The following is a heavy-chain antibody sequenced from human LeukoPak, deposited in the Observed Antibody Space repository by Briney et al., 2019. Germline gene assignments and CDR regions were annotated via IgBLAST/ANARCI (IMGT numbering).Heavy chain of an antibody. D-gene: IGHD3-10*01. CDR1: GFTFSSYA. J-gene: IGHJ4*02. Sequence: GGSLRLSCAASGFTFSSYAMSWVRQAPGKGLEWVSAISGSGGSTYYPDSVKGRFTISRDNSKNTLYLQMNSLRAEDTAVYYCARESSYYGSGSYDYWGQGTLVTVSS. CDR2: ISGSGGST. V-gene: IGHV3-23*01. CDR3: ARESSYYGSGSYDY.